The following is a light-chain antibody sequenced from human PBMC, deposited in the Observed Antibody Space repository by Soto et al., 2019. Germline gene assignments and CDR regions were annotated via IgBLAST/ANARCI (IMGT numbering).Light chain of an antibody. CDR1: QSVFTN. CDR2: GAS. J-gene: IGKJ1*01. Sequence: EIVMTQSPATLSVSPGERATLSCRASQSVFTNLAWYQQKPGQAPRLLIYGASTRATGIPARFSGSGSGTEFTLTISSLQSEDFAVYYCQHHNNWPPGMFGQGTKVEIK. CDR3: QHHNNWPPGM. V-gene: IGKV3-15*01.